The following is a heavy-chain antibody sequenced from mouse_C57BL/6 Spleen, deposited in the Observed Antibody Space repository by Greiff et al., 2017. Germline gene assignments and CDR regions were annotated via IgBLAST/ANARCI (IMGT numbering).Heavy chain of an antibody. J-gene: IGHJ1*03. CDR3: ARRGYYGSSYWYFDV. CDR1: GFSLSTSGMG. Sequence: QVTLKVSGPGILQSSQTLSLTCSFSGFSLSTSGMGVSWIRQPSGKGLEWLANIYWDDDRRHNTSLKSRLTISKDTSRNQVFLKINSVDTADTATYYCARRGYYGSSYWYFDVWGTGTTVTVSS. V-gene: IGHV8-12*01. D-gene: IGHD1-1*01. CDR2: IYWDDDR.